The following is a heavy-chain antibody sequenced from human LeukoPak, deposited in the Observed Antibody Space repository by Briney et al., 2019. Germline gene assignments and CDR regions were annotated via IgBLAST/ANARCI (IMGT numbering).Heavy chain of an antibody. J-gene: IGHJ4*02. Sequence: GGSLRLSCAASGFTFNNYSMNWVRXAPGKXLEWVSYISGRISAMYYADSVKGRFTISRDNAKNSLYLQINSLRAEDTAVYYCAASTKHPAMCDYWGQGTLVTVTP. D-gene: IGHD5-18*01. CDR3: AASTKHPAMCDY. V-gene: IGHV3-21*05. CDR2: ISGRISAM. CDR1: GFTFNNYS.